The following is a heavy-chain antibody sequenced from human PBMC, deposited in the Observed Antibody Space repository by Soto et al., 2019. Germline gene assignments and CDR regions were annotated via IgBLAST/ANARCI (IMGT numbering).Heavy chain of an antibody. D-gene: IGHD2-2*01. V-gene: IGHV4-39*01. CDR3: ARLDDIVVVPASFDY. CDR1: GGSISSSSYY. Sequence: SETLSLTCTVSGGSISSSSYYWGWIRQPPGKGLEWIGSIYYCGSTYYNPSLKNRVTVSVDTSSNQVSLKLCSVTAADTAVYYCARLDDIVVVPASFDYWGQGTLVTVSS. J-gene: IGHJ4*02. CDR2: IYYCGST.